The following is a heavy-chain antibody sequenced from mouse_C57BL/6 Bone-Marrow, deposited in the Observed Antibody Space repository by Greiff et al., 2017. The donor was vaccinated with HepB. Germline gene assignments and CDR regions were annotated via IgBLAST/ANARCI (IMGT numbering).Heavy chain of an antibody. CDR3: ARSGDDGDDVPYAMDY. CDR1: GYAFSSSW. J-gene: IGHJ4*01. V-gene: IGHV1-82*01. Sequence: QVQLQQSGPELVKPGASVKISCKASGYAFSSSWMNWVKQRPGKGLEWIGRIYPGDGDTNYNGKFKGKATLTADKSSSTAYMQLSSLTSGDSAVYFCARSGDDGDDVPYAMDYWGQGTSVTVSS. D-gene: IGHD2-2*01. CDR2: IYPGDGDT.